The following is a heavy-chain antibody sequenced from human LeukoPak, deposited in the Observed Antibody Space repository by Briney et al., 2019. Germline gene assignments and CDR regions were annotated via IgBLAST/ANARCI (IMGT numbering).Heavy chain of an antibody. CDR2: IYYSGST. D-gene: IGHD3-16*02. CDR3: ARVVGHNYDYVWGSYRPDAFDI. Sequence: PSQTLSLTCTVSGGSISSGGYYWSWIRQHPGKGLEWIGYIYYSGSTYYNPSLKSRVTISVDTSKNQFSLKLSSVTAADTAVYYCARVVGHNYDYVWGSYRPDAFDIWGQGTMVTVSS. J-gene: IGHJ3*02. CDR1: GGSISSGGYY. V-gene: IGHV4-31*03.